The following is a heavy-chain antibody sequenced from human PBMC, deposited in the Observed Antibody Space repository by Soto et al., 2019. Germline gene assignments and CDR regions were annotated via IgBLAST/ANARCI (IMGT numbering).Heavy chain of an antibody. V-gene: IGHV3-74*01. CDR1: GFIFSNYW. J-gene: IGHJ4*02. CDR2: INSDGSST. D-gene: IGHD2-15*01. CDR3: ARGDIVVESTASDS. Sequence: EVQLVESGGGSVQPGGSLRLSCAASGFIFSNYWMHWVHQVSGKGLVWVSRINSDGSSTSYADSVKGRFTISRDNAKSTLYLQMSSLRAEDTAVYYCARGDIVVESTASDSWGQGTLVTVSS.